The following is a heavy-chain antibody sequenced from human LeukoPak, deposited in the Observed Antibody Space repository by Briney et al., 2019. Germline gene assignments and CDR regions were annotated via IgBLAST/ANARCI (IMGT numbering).Heavy chain of an antibody. J-gene: IGHJ4*02. V-gene: IGHV4-39*07. CDR3: ARSYAGSSLFDY. CDR2: IYYSGST. D-gene: IGHD2-2*01. Sequence: SETLSLTCTVSGGSISSYSYFWGWIRQPPGKELEWIGNIYYSGSTYYNPSLKSRVAISVDTSKNQFSLKLSSVTAADTAVYYCARSYAGSSLFDYWGQGTLVTVSS. CDR1: GGSISSYSYF.